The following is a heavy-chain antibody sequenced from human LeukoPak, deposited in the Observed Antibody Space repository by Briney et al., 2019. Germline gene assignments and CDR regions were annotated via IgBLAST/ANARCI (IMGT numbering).Heavy chain of an antibody. J-gene: IGHJ4*02. D-gene: IGHD3-9*01. CDR3: AKDQSGIRYFDWLLYQIDY. CDR1: GFTFSSYA. Sequence: GGSLRLSCAASGFTFSSYAMSWVRQAPGKGLEWVSAISGSGRSTYYADSVKGRFTISRDNSKNTLYLQMNSLRAEDTAVYYCAKDQSGIRYFDWLLYQIDYWGQGTLVTVSS. CDR2: ISGSGRST. V-gene: IGHV3-23*01.